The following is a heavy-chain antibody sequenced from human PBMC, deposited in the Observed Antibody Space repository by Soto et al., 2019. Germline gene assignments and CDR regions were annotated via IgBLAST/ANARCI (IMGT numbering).Heavy chain of an antibody. Sequence: VASVKVSCKASGYTFTGYYMHWVRQAPGQGLEWMGWINPNSGGTNYAQKFQGWVTMTRDTSISTAYMELSRLRSDDTAVYYCVRDSPIGSTFSGYDGIDYWGQGTLVTVSS. V-gene: IGHV1-2*04. D-gene: IGHD5-12*01. CDR3: VRDSPIGSTFSGYDGIDY. CDR2: INPNSGGT. J-gene: IGHJ4*02. CDR1: GYTFTGYY.